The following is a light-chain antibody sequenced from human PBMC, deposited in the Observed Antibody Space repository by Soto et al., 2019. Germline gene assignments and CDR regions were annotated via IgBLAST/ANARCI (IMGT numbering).Light chain of an antibody. Sequence: EILMTQSPATLSVSPGEGATLSCRASQSVGSNLAWYQQKPGQAPRLLIYGASTRATGVPARFSGGGSGTEFTLTISSLQSEDFAVYYCQQYNDRPPWTFGQGTKVEIK. CDR1: QSVGSN. CDR3: QQYNDRPPWT. CDR2: GAS. J-gene: IGKJ1*01. V-gene: IGKV3-15*01.